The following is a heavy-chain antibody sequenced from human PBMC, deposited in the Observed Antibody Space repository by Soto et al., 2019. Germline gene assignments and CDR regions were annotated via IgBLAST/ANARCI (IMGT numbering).Heavy chain of an antibody. CDR3: ARVLVFYGGFDP. V-gene: IGHV3-11*01. CDR1: GFTFTDYY. CDR2: ISSSGSTI. J-gene: IGHJ5*02. D-gene: IGHD2-21*02. Sequence: GVFLRLSWAAAGFTFTDYYMSWIRQAPGKGLEWVSYISSSGSTIYYADSVKGRFTISRDNAKNSLYLQMNSLRAEDTAVYYCARVLVFYGGFDPWGQGTLVTVSS.